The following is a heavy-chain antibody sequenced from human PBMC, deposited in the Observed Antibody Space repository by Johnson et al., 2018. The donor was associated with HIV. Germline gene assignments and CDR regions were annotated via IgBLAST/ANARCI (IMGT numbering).Heavy chain of an antibody. CDR3: ASSFRCGGDCAGAFDI. Sequence: QVQLVESGGGVVQPGGSLRLSCAASGFTFSSYWMSWVRQAPGKGLEWVAVISYDGSNKYYADSVKGRFTISRDNSKNTLYLQMNSLRAEDTAVYYCASSFRCGGDCAGAFDIWGQGTMVTVSS. CDR1: GFTFSSYW. D-gene: IGHD2-21*02. CDR2: ISYDGSNK. V-gene: IGHV3-30*03. J-gene: IGHJ3*02.